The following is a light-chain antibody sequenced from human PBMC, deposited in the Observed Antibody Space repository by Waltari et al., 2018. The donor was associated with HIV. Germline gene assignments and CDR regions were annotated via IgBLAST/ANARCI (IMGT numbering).Light chain of an antibody. CDR2: DVT. CDR3: CSYAGSYTGV. Sequence: QSALTQPRSVSGSPGQSVTMSCAGTSNDVGGYNYVSWYQQHPGKAPKLMIYDVTKRPSEVPDRFSGSKAGNTASLTISGLQADDEADYYCCSYAGSYTGVFGTGTKVTVL. J-gene: IGLJ1*01. CDR1: SNDVGGYNY. V-gene: IGLV2-11*01.